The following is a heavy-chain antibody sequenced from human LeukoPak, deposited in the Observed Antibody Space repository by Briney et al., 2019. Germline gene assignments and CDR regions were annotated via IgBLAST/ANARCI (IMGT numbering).Heavy chain of an antibody. D-gene: IGHD2-15*01. J-gene: IGHJ5*02. Sequence: GGSLRLSCAASGFTFSSYSMNWVRQAPGKGLEWVSSISSSSSYIYYADFVKGRFTISRDNSKSTVYLQMNSLRTEDTAVYYCAKDRVSPGFNWFDPWGQGTLVTVSS. CDR3: AKDRVSPGFNWFDP. V-gene: IGHV3-21*04. CDR2: ISSSSSYI. CDR1: GFTFSSYS.